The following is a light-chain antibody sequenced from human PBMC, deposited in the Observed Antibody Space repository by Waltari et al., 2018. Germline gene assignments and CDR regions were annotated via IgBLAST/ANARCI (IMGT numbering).Light chain of an antibody. CDR2: DVS. Sequence: QSALTQPASVSGSPGQSITISCTGTSSDVGTYNYVSWYQQHPGKATKLLIYDVSYPPSGVSYLFSGSKSGNTASLTISGLQAEDEADYYCSSYITTNTLELFGGGTSLTVL. CDR1: SSDVGTYNY. J-gene: IGLJ3*02. CDR3: SSYITTNTLEL. V-gene: IGLV2-14*03.